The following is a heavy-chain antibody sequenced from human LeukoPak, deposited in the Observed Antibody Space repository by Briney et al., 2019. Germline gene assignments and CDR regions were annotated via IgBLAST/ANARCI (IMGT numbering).Heavy chain of an antibody. D-gene: IGHD5-18*01. J-gene: IGHJ5*02. Sequence: SVKVSCKASGGTFSSYAISWVRQAPGQGLEWMGGIIPILGTANYAQKFQGRVTITTDESTSTAYMELSSLRSEDTAVYYCAVGWIQLWLGFDPWGQGTLVTVSS. V-gene: IGHV1-69*05. CDR1: GGTFSSYA. CDR3: AVGWIQLWLGFDP. CDR2: IIPILGTA.